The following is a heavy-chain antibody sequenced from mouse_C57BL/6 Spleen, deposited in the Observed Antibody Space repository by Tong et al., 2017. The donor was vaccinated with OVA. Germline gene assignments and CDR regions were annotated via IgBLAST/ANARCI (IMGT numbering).Heavy chain of an antibody. V-gene: IGHV1S56*01. J-gene: IGHJ3*01. CDR3: ARGTGDFDY. CDR2: IYPGDGST. Sequence: VQLQESGPELVKPGASVKMSCKASGYTFTSYYIHWVKQRPGQGLEWIGWIYPGDGSTKYNEKFKGKATLTADKSSSTAYMQLNSLTSEDSAVYYCARGTGDFDYWGQGTLVTVSA. CDR1: GYTFTSYY. D-gene: IGHD3-3*01.